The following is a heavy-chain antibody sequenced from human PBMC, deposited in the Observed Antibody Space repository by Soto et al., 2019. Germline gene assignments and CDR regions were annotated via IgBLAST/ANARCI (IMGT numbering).Heavy chain of an antibody. D-gene: IGHD3-10*01. CDR3: AKDLEITMVRGVNFEDWFDP. J-gene: IGHJ5*02. Sequence: EVQLLESGGGLVQPGGSLRLSCAASGFTFSSYAMSWVRQAPGKGLEWVSAISGSGGSTYYADSVKGRFTISRDNSKNTLYLQMNSLRAGDTAVYYCAKDLEITMVRGVNFEDWFDPWGQGTLVTVSS. CDR2: ISGSGGST. V-gene: IGHV3-23*01. CDR1: GFTFSSYA.